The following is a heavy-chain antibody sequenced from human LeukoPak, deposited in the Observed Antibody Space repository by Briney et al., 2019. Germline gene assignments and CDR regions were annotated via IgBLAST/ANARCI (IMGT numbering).Heavy chain of an antibody. Sequence: PVGSLRLSCAASGFTFSNYDMHWVRQAPGKGLEWVAVISYDGSNKYYADSVKGRFTISRDNSKNTAYLQMNSLRAEDTAVYYCAKDREGTTFDNWGQGTLVTVSS. J-gene: IGHJ4*02. CDR3: AKDREGTTFDN. D-gene: IGHD1-7*01. CDR2: ISYDGSNK. V-gene: IGHV3-30*18. CDR1: GFTFSNYD.